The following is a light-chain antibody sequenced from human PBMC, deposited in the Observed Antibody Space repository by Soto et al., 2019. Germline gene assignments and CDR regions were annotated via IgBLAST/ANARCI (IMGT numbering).Light chain of an antibody. J-gene: IGLJ1*01. V-gene: IGLV2-8*01. CDR1: STDVGDSDY. Sequence: QSALTQPPSASGSPGQSVTISCTGTSTDVGDSDYVSWYQQHPGKAPRLIISEVSKRPSGVPDRFSGSKSGNTASLTVSGLQAEDETDYYCSSYAGSHNVVFGTGTKLIVL. CDR2: EVS. CDR3: SSYAGSHNVV.